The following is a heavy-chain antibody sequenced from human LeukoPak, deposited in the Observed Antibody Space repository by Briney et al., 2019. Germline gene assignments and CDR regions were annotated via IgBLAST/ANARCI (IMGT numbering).Heavy chain of an antibody. CDR3: ARCRVLEPPNSGGSCNWFDP. J-gene: IGHJ5*02. D-gene: IGHD2-15*01. CDR2: IYPGDSDT. CDR1: GYSFTSYW. Sequence: PGESLKISCKGSGYSFTSYWIGWVRQMPGKGLEWMGIIYPGDSDTRYSPFFQGQVTISADKSISTAYLQWSSLKASDTAMYYCARCRVLEPPNSGGSCNWFDPWGQGTLVTVSS. V-gene: IGHV5-51*01.